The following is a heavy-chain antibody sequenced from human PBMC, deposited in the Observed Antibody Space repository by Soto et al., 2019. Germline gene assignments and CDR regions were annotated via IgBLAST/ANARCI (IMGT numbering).Heavy chain of an antibody. D-gene: IGHD3-3*01. CDR3: AKDQILRFLEWLLSSDAFDI. CDR1: GFTFSSYA. CDR2: ISGSGGST. J-gene: IGHJ3*02. Sequence: GGSLRLSCAASGFTFSSYAMSWVRQAPGKGLEWVSAISGSGGSTYYADSVKGRFTISRDNSKNTLYLQMNSLRAEDTAVYYCAKDQILRFLEWLLSSDAFDIWGQGTMVTVSS. V-gene: IGHV3-23*01.